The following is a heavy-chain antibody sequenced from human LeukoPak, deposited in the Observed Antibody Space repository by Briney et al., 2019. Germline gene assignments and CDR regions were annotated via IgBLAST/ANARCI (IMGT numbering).Heavy chain of an antibody. CDR1: GFTFSDYY. V-gene: IGHV3-11*04. Sequence: PGGSLRLSCAASGFTFSDYYMSWIRQAPGKGLEWVSYISSSGSTIYYADSVKGRFTISRDNAKNSLYLQMNSLRAEDTAAYYCATLRSVAGTGADYWGQGTLVTVSS. J-gene: IGHJ4*02. CDR2: ISSSGSTI. CDR3: ATLRSVAGTGADY. D-gene: IGHD6-19*01.